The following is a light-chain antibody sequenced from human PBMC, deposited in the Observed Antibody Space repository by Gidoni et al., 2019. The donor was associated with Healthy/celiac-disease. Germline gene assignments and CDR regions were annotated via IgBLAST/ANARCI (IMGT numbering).Light chain of an antibody. Sequence: DIQLPQSPSTRSASVGDRVTITCRASQSISSWLAWYQQKPGKAPKLLIYKASSLESGVPSRFSGSGSGTEFTLTISSLQPDDFATYYCQQYNSYSCTFXXXTKVEIK. V-gene: IGKV1-5*03. CDR3: QQYNSYSCT. CDR1: QSISSW. J-gene: IGKJ1*01. CDR2: KAS.